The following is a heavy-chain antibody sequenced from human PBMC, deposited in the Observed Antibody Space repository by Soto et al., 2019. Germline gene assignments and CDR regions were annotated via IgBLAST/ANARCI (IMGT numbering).Heavy chain of an antibody. CDR1: GGSIFGYY. J-gene: IGHJ5*01. V-gene: IGHV4-59*01. CDR3: AKSRGITGTTFNWFDS. D-gene: IGHD1-20*01. Sequence: SETLSLTCNVSGGSIFGYYCNFIRHSPWRGLEWIVSILYSGNTNYNPSLSSRVTISVDPSKNQFSLKVHSVNAADTAIYYCAKSRGITGTTFNWFDSWGQGTQVTAPQ. CDR2: ILYSGNT.